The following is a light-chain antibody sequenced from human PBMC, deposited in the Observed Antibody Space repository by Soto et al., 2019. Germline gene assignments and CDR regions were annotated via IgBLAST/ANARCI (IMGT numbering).Light chain of an antibody. Sequence: EIVLTQSPGTLSLSPRERATLSCRASQSVSSSYLAWYQQKPGQAPRLLIYGASSRATGIPDRFSGSGSGTDFTLTISRLEPEDFAAYYCQQYGSSPPLTFGGGTKVEIK. CDR3: QQYGSSPPLT. J-gene: IGKJ4*01. CDR2: GAS. V-gene: IGKV3-20*01. CDR1: QSVSSSY.